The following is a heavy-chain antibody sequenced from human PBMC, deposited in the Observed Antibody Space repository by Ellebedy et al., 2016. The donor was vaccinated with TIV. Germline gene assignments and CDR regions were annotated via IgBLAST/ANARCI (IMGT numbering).Heavy chain of an antibody. Sequence: MPSETLSLTCTVSGGSISSYYWSWIRQPAGKGREWIGRIYTSGSTNYNPSLESPVTLSVDTSKSQFSRKLTSVTAADTAVYYCARGPGAATEETFDIWGQGTLVTVSS. CDR3: ARGPGAATEETFDI. V-gene: IGHV4-4*07. CDR2: IYTSGST. D-gene: IGHD1-26*01. J-gene: IGHJ3*02. CDR1: GGSISSYY.